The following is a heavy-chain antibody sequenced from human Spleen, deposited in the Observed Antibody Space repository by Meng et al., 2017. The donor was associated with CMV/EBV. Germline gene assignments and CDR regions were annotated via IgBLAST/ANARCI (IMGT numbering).Heavy chain of an antibody. J-gene: IGHJ4*02. CDR2: IYPGDSDT. V-gene: IGHV5-51*01. CDR3: TRREDNDY. Sequence: SLRISCKGSRYNFPDFWIGWVRQMPGKGLKWVGTIYPGDSDTRYSPSFRGQVTISVDKSINTAYLQWSSLQASDSGIYYCTRREDNDYWGQGTLVTVSS. CDR1: RYNFPDFW.